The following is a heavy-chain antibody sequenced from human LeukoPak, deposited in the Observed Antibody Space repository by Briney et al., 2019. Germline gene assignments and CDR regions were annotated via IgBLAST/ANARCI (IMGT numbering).Heavy chain of an antibody. V-gene: IGHV4-4*02. J-gene: IGHJ5*02. D-gene: IGHD6-13*01. CDR1: GGSITSTNW. CDR3: ARSIAQYNWFDP. Sequence: SETLSLTCAVSGGSITSTNWWGWVRQPPGKGLEWIGEIHHSGSTNSNPSLKSRVTISVDTSKNQFSLKLSSVTAADTAVYYCARSIAQYNWFDPWGQGTLVTVSS. CDR2: IHHSGST.